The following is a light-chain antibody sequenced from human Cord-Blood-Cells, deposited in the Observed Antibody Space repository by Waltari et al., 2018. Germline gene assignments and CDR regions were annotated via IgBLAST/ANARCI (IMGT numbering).Light chain of an antibody. V-gene: IGKV3-20*01. J-gene: IGKJ2*01. CDR3: LKYGSSPYT. Sequence: EIVLTQSPGTLSLSPGERATPSCRASQSVSSSYLSWYQQKPVQTPRPLSNGASSRTTGIADRFRGSVSATDFTITISRLEPESFALYYCLKYGSSPYTFRQGTKLEIK. CDR1: QSVSSSY. CDR2: GAS.